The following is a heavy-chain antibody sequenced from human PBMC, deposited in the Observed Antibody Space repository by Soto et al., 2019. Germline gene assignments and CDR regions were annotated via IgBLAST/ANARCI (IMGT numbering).Heavy chain of an antibody. CDR3: AKGGGYSYGYIIDY. J-gene: IGHJ4*02. V-gene: IGHV3-30*18. CDR2: ISYDGSNK. CDR1: GFTFSSYG. Sequence: PGGSLRLSCAASGFTFSSYGMHWVRQAPGKGLEWVAVISYDGSNKYYADSVKGRFTISRDNSKNTLYLQMNSLRAEDTAVYYCAKGGGYSYGYIIDYWGQGTLVTVSS. D-gene: IGHD5-18*01.